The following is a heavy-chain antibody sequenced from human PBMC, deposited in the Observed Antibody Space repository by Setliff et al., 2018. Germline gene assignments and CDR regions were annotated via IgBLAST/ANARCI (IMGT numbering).Heavy chain of an antibody. V-gene: IGHV4-39*01. CDR2: ISYDGAT. CDR1: GDSISSSRYY. J-gene: IGHJ4*02. D-gene: IGHD3-3*01. CDR3: ARVPRLEWLLPTFDS. Sequence: SETLSLTCTVSGDSISSSRYYWAWIRQPPGKGLEWIGSISYDGATNYNSSLKSRVTMTTDTSTSTAYMELRSLTSDDTAVYYCARVPRLEWLLPTFDSWGQGTLVTVSS.